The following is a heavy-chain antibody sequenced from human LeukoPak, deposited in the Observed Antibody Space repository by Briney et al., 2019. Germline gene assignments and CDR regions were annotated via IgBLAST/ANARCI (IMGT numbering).Heavy chain of an antibody. V-gene: IGHV3-48*01. D-gene: IGHD2-15*01. CDR3: ASEVVADAFDV. Sequence: GGSLRLSCAASEFAFSTYSMIWVRQAPGEGLEWVSYISSSSSTIYYADSVKGRFTISRDNAKDSLYLQMNSLRAEDTAVYYCASEVVADAFDVWGQGTMVTVSS. J-gene: IGHJ3*01. CDR1: EFAFSTYS. CDR2: ISSSSSTI.